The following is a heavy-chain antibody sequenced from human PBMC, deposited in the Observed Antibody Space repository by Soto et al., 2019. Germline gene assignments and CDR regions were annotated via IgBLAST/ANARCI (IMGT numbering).Heavy chain of an antibody. D-gene: IGHD2-15*01. J-gene: IGHJ5*02. CDR3: ARGGVYCTPGRCPYNWFDP. V-gene: IGHV3-74*01. Sequence: PGGSLRLSCAAPGFTFSTDWMHWVRQAPGKGLVWVSRINMDGTNTNHADSVKGRFTISRDKAKNTLYLQMNSLRAEDTAVYYCARGGVYCTPGRCPYNWFDPWGQGTLVTVSS. CDR1: GFTFSTDW. CDR2: INMDGTNT.